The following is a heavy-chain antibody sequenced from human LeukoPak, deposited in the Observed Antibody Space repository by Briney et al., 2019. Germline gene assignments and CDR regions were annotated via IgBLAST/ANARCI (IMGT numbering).Heavy chain of an antibody. D-gene: IGHD2-2*02. Sequence: SGGSLRLSCAASGFTFSSYAMHWVRQAPGKGLEWVAVISYDGSNKYYADSVKGRFTISRDNSKNTLYLQMNSLRAEDTAVYYCAKDSNNDCSSTSCYTYYYGMDVWGQGTTVTVSS. CDR2: ISYDGSNK. J-gene: IGHJ6*02. CDR3: AKDSNNDCSSTSCYTYYYGMDV. CDR1: GFTFSSYA. V-gene: IGHV3-30-3*01.